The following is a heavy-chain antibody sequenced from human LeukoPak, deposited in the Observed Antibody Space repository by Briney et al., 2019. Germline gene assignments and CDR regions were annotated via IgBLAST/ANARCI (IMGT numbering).Heavy chain of an antibody. CDR1: GFTFSSYE. Sequence: GGSLRLSCAASGFTFSSYEMNWVRQAPGKGLEWVSYISSSGSTIYYADSVKGRFTISRDNAKNSLYLQMNSLRAEDTALYYCARDRLGAMLFFDSWGQGTLVTVSS. CDR3: ARDRLGAMLFFDS. CDR2: ISSSGSTI. V-gene: IGHV3-48*03. J-gene: IGHJ4*02. D-gene: IGHD3-16*01.